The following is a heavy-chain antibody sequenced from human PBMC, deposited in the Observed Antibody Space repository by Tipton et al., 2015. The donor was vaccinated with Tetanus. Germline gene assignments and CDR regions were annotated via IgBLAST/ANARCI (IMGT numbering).Heavy chain of an antibody. CDR2: IAIAGNT. Sequence: VQLVQSGGGLAQPGGSLRLSCAASGFTLSTYDMHWVRQTTGKGLEWVSAIAIAGNTFYSDSVRGRFTISRENAKNSLYLQMNSLRVEDTALYFCATGGYGSGWTYLDYWGQGTLVTVSS. J-gene: IGHJ4*02. CDR3: ATGGYGSGWTYLDY. D-gene: IGHD6-19*01. CDR1: GFTLSTYD. V-gene: IGHV3-13*01.